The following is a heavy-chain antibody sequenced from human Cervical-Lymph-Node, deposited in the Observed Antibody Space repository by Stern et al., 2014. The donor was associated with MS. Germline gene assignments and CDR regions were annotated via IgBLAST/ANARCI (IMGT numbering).Heavy chain of an antibody. CDR3: ARILYDGAYRGDY. Sequence: QVTLRESGPVLVKPTETLMLTCTVSGFSLSNGRMGVSWIRQPPGKALEWLAHIFSNNERSYSTSLKSRLTISKDTSRSQVVLTMTNMDPVDTATYFCARILYDGAYRGDYWGQGILVTVSS. V-gene: IGHV2-26*01. CDR2: IFSNNER. J-gene: IGHJ4*02. D-gene: IGHD3-10*01. CDR1: GFSLSNGRMG.